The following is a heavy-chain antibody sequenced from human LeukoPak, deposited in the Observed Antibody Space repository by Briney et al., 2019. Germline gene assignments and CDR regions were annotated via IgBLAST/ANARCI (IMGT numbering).Heavy chain of an antibody. CDR2: TYYRSKWYN. J-gene: IGHJ1*01. Sequence: SQTLSLTCAISGDSVSSNSAAWDWFRQSPSRGLEWLGRTYYRSKWYNDYAVSVKSRITINPDTSKNQFSLQLNSVTPEDTAVYYCTRTKDGYFQNWGQGSLVSVSS. V-gene: IGHV6-1*01. CDR3: TRTKDGYFQN. CDR1: GDSVSSNSAA.